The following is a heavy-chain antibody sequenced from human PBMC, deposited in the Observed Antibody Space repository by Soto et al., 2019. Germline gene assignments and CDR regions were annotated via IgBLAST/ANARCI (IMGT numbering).Heavy chain of an antibody. CDR3: AKDRMGAGVRAYFDY. CDR1: GFTFSSYG. Sequence: QVQLVESGGGVVQPGTSLRLSCAGSGFTFSSYGMDWVRQAPGKGLEWVAVISYDGSNKYYADSVKGRFTISRDNSKNSLYLQMSSLIADDTAVYYCAKDRMGAGVRAYFDYWGQGTLVTVSS. J-gene: IGHJ4*02. CDR2: ISYDGSNK. V-gene: IGHV3-30*18. D-gene: IGHD3-16*01.